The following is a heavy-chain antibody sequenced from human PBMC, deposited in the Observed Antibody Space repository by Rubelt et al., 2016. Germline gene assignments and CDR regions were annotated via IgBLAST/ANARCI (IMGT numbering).Heavy chain of an antibody. D-gene: IGHD1-7*01. V-gene: IGHV3-74*02. CDR1: GLTFSNHW. Sequence: EVQLLESGGDLVQPGGSLRLSCAASGLTFSNHWMHWVRQAPGKGLVWVSRISSDGRTTNYADSVKGRCTISRDNARNTLYLQMNSLGAEDTAVYYCSRLNRNWHLDYWGQGTQVTVSS. J-gene: IGHJ4*02. CDR3: SRLNRNWHLDY. CDR2: ISSDGRTT.